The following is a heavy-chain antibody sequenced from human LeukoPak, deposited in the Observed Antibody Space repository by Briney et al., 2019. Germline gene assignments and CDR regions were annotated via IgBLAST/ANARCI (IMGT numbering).Heavy chain of an antibody. CDR3: ARGLGDLGYFDL. CDR2: ISAYNGNT. J-gene: IGHJ2*01. Sequence: ASVKVSCKASGYTFTSYYMHWVRQAPGQGLEWMGWISAYNGNTNYAQKLQGRVTMTTDTSTSTAYMELRSLRSDDTAVYYCARGLGDLGYFDLWGRGTLVTVSS. D-gene: IGHD2-21*02. CDR1: GYTFTSYY. V-gene: IGHV1-18*04.